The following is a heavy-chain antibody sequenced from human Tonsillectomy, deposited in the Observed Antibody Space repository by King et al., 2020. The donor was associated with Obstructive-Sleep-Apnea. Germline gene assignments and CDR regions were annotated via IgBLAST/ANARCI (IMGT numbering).Heavy chain of an antibody. J-gene: IGHJ4*02. CDR3: ARDPVYAIRKFDY. V-gene: IGHV4-39*07. CDR1: GGSISSSSYY. Sequence: LQLQESGPGLVKPSETLSLTCTVSGGSISSSSYYWGWIRQPPGKGLEWIGSIYYSGSTYYNPSLKSRVTISVDTSKNQFSLKLSSVTDSDTAVYYCARDPVYAIRKFDYWGQGTLVTVSS. D-gene: IGHD2-8*01. CDR2: IYYSGST.